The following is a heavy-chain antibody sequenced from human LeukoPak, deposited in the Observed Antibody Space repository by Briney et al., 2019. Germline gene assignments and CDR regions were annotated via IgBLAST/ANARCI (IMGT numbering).Heavy chain of an antibody. V-gene: IGHV1-18*01. CDR3: ARDGTWDSSSKYNWFDP. Sequence: GASVKVSCKASGYTFTSYGISWVRQAPGQGLEWMGWISACNGNTNYAQKLQGRVTMTTDTSTSTAYMELRSLRSDDTAVYYCARDGTWDSSSKYNWFDPWGQGTLVTVSS. CDR2: ISACNGNT. J-gene: IGHJ5*02. D-gene: IGHD6-6*01. CDR1: GYTFTSYG.